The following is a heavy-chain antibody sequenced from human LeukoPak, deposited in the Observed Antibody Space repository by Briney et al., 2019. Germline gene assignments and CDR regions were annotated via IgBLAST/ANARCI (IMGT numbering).Heavy chain of an antibody. CDR2: INPGDSDT. CDR3: ARTITYYDSSGPRDYFDY. Sequence: GESLKISCKGSGYSFTSYWIGWVRQMPGKGLEWMGIINPGDSDTRYSPSFQGQVTISADKSISTAYLQWSSLKASDTAMYYCARTITYYDSSGPRDYFDYWGQGTLVTVSS. J-gene: IGHJ4*02. D-gene: IGHD3-22*01. V-gene: IGHV5-51*01. CDR1: GYSFTSYW.